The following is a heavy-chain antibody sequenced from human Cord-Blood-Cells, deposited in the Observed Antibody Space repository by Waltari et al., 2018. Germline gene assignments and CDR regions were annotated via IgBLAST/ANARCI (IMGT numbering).Heavy chain of an antibody. Sequence: QVQLQQWGAGLLKPSETLSLTCAVYGGSFSGYYWSWIRQPPGKGLEWIGEINHSGSTNYNPSLKSRVTISVDTSKNQFSLKLSSVTAADTAVYYCARARRFGVVTKPKNLGVGYYFDYWGQGTLVTVSS. CDR2: INHSGST. V-gene: IGHV4-34*01. CDR3: ARARRFGVVTKPKNLGVGYYFDY. J-gene: IGHJ4*02. CDR1: GGSFSGYY. D-gene: IGHD3-3*01.